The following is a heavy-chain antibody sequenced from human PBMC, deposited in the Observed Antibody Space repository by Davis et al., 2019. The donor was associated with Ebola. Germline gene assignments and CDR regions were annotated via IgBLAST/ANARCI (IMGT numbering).Heavy chain of an antibody. V-gene: IGHV4-38-2*02. J-gene: IGHJ6*04. Sequence: SETLSLTCTVSGYSISSGYYWGWIRQPPGKGLEWIGSIYHSGSTNYNPSLKSRVTISVDTSKNQFSLKLSSVTAADTAVYYCARSFPGIAAAGPTRPYYYYGMDVWGKGTTVTVSS. CDR3: ARSFPGIAAAGPTRPYYYYGMDV. CDR2: IYHSGST. D-gene: IGHD6-13*01. CDR1: GYSISSGYY.